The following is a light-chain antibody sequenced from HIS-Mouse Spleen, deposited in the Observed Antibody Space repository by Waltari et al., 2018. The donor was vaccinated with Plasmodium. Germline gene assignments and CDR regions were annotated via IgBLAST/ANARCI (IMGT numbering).Light chain of an antibody. J-gene: IGLJ2*01. V-gene: IGLV2-11*01. CDR1: SSDFGGYNY. CDR2: DVS. CDR3: CSYAGSYTLV. Sequence: QSALTQPRSVSGSPGQSVTISCTGTSSDFGGYNYVSWYQQHPGQAPKLMIYDVSKRPSGVPDRFSGAKAGNTASLTISGLQAEDEADYYCCSYAGSYTLVFGGGTKLTVL.